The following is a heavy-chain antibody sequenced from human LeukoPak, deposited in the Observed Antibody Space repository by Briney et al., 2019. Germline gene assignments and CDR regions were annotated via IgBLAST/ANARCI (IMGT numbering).Heavy chain of an antibody. CDR3: AKEAPYSSSWYGDFDY. V-gene: IGHV3-48*01. J-gene: IGHJ4*02. Sequence: GGSLRLSCAASGFTFSSYSMNWVRQAPGKGLEWVSYISSSNNTIYYADSVKGRFTISRDNSKKMLYLQMNSLRAEDTAVYYCAKEAPYSSSWYGDFDYWGQGTLVTVSS. CDR1: GFTFSSYS. CDR2: ISSSNNTI. D-gene: IGHD6-13*01.